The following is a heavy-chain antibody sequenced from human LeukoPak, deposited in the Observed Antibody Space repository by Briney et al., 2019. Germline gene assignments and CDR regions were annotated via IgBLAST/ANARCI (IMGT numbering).Heavy chain of an antibody. CDR2: IYPDDSDS. CDR1: GYSFTTYW. J-gene: IGHJ5*02. CDR3: VRQRGSSGTINHFDP. Sequence: GESLKISCETSGYSFTTYWIGWVRQMPGTGLEWVGAIYPDDSDSRYSPSFQGQVSISADRSISTAYLQWNSLKTSDTAMYYCVRQRGSSGTINHFDPWGQGTLVTVSS. D-gene: IGHD3-10*01. V-gene: IGHV5-51*01.